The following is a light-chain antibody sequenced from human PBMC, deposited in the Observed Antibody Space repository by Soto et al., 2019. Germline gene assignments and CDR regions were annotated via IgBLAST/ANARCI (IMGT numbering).Light chain of an antibody. V-gene: IGKV3-20*01. Sequence: ETVLTQSPDTLSLSPGETATLSCRASQTFSSTYLAWYQQKPGHPPRLLIYSASTRATGIPDRFSGSGSGTEYTITISRLEPEDFAVYYCQQYGSSPLTFGGGTRVEIK. J-gene: IGKJ4*01. CDR1: QTFSSTY. CDR3: QQYGSSPLT. CDR2: SAS.